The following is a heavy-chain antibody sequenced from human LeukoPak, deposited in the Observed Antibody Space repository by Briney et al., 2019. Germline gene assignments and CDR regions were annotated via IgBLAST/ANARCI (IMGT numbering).Heavy chain of an antibody. CDR2: ISSSSYI. J-gene: IGHJ4*02. CDR1: GFTFSSYS. Sequence: GGSLRLSCAASGFTFSSYSMNWVRQAPGKGLEWVSSISSSSYIYYADSVKGRFTISRDNAKNSLYLQMNSLRAEDTAVYYCARAQVGATTGLDYWGQGTLVTVSS. D-gene: IGHD1-26*01. V-gene: IGHV3-21*01. CDR3: ARAQVGATTGLDY.